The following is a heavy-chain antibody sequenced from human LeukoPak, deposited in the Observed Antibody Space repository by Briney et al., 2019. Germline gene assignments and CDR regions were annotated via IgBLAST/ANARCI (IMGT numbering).Heavy chain of an antibody. V-gene: IGHV4-39*07. Sequence: SETLSLTCTVAGGSISSSGYYWGWIRQPPGKGLEWIGNIYYVGSTYYYPSLNSRVTISVDMSKNQFSLKVNSVTAADTAVYFCARGLKGWFDPWGQGTLVTVSS. D-gene: IGHD3-22*01. CDR1: GGSISSSGYY. J-gene: IGHJ5*02. CDR3: ARGLKGWFDP. CDR2: IYYVGST.